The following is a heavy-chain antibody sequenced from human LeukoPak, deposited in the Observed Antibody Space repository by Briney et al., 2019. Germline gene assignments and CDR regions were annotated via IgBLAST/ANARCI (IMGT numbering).Heavy chain of an antibody. V-gene: IGHV3-23*01. CDR1: GFTFSSYA. Sequence: PGGSLRLSCAASGFTFSSYAMSWVRQAPGKGLEWVSTIRGSGGSTFYADSVKGRFTFSRDNSKNTLYLQMNSLRAEDTAVYYCAGGTGLPPANYFYYGMDAWGQGTTVTVSS. CDR3: AGGTGLPPANYFYYGMDA. D-gene: IGHD3/OR15-3a*01. CDR2: IRGSGGST. J-gene: IGHJ6*02.